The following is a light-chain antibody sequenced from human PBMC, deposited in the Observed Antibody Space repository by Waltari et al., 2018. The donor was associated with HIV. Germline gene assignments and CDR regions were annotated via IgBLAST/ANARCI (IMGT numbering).Light chain of an antibody. J-gene: IGLJ3*02. CDR2: DVS. CDR3: LTYVSDSGTWK. V-gene: IGLV2-23*02. Sequence: QSPLTQPASVYGHPGQSVTITCTGTNIDVGNYNLVSWYQQHPGQAPKLLIYDVSKRPSGVSSRFSGSKSGYWASLTISGLLTEDESYYYCLTYVSDSGTWKFGGGTYLTV. CDR1: NIDVGNYNL.